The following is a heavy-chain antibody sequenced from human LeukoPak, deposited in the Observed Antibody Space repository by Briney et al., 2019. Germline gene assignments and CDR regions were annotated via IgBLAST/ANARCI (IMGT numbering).Heavy chain of an antibody. V-gene: IGHV3-30*02. J-gene: IGHJ4*02. CDR1: GFSFSSYN. D-gene: IGHD2-8*01. CDR2: IRDDASTK. CDR3: AKRYAENVDY. Sequence: GGSLRLSCAASGFSFSSYNMDWVRQAPGKGLEWVAFIRDDASTKYYGDSVKGRFTISRDNSKSTLYLQMNSLSAEDTAVYYCAKRYAENVDYWGQGTLVAVSS.